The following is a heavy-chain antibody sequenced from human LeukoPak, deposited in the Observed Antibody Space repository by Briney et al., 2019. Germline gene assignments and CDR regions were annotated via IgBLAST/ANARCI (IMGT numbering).Heavy chain of an antibody. Sequence: GRSLRLSCAASGFTFDDYAMHWVRQAPGKGLEWVSGISWNSGSIGYADSVKGRFTISRGNAKNSLYLQMNSLRAEDTALYYCAKGFFSSSWYQENAFDIWGQGTMVTVSS. V-gene: IGHV3-9*01. CDR2: ISWNSGSI. CDR3: AKGFFSSSWYQENAFDI. J-gene: IGHJ3*02. D-gene: IGHD6-13*01. CDR1: GFTFDDYA.